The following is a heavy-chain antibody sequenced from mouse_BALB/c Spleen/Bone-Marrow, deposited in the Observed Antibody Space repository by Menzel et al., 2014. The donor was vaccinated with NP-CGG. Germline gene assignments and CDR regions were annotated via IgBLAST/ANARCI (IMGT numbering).Heavy chain of an antibody. CDR3: AREPHYYAMDY. J-gene: IGHJ4*01. CDR2: IWGDGST. V-gene: IGHV2-6-7*01. Sequence: QVQLKESGPGLVAPSQSLSITCTVSGFSLTGYGVNWVRQPPGKGLEWLGMIWGDGSTDYNSALKSRLSISKGNSKSQVFLKMNSLQTDDAARYYCAREPHYYAMDYWGQGTSVTVSS. CDR1: GFSLTGYG.